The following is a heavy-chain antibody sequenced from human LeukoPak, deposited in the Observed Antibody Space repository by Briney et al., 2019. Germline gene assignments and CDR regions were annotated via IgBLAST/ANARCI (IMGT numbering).Heavy chain of an antibody. D-gene: IGHD6-13*01. CDR3: ARGQGTSWYDY. V-gene: IGHV1-2*02. Sequence: ASVKVSCKASGYTFTDNWVHWVRQAPGQGLEWMGLINVKSGGTTYAQKFQGRVTMTRDTSISTAYMDLSGLRSDDTAVYYCARGQGTSWYDYWGQGTLVIVSS. CDR2: INVKSGGT. CDR1: GYTFTDNW. J-gene: IGHJ4*02.